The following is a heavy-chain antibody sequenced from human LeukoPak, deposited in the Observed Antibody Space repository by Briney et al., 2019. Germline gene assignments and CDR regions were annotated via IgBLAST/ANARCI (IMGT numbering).Heavy chain of an antibody. CDR1: GFTFSSYG. CDR2: ISYDGSNK. Sequence: GGSLRLSCAASGFTFSSYGMHWVRQAPGKGLEWVAVISYDGSNKYYADSVKGRFTTSRDNSKNTLYLQMNSLRAEDTAVYYCAKSRSITMVRGVIDSSYYYGMDVWGKGTTVTVSS. V-gene: IGHV3-30*18. J-gene: IGHJ6*04. D-gene: IGHD3-10*01. CDR3: AKSRSITMVRGVIDSSYYYGMDV.